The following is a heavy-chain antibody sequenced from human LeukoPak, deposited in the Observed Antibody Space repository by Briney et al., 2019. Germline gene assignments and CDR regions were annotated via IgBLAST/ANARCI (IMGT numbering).Heavy chain of an antibody. CDR2: ISTNGGST. D-gene: IGHD3-22*01. CDR3: AKESYYYDSSGYYPFGY. J-gene: IGHJ4*02. Sequence: GGSLRLSCEASGFTFSSYAMSWVRQAPGKGLEWVSGISTNGGSTSYADSVKGRLTISRDNPRNMLYMEMNSLRAEDTAVYYCAKESYYYDSSGYYPFGYWGQGTLVTVSS. V-gene: IGHV3-23*01. CDR1: GFTFSSYA.